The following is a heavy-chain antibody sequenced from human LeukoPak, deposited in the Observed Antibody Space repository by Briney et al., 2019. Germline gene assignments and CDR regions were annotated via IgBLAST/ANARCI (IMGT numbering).Heavy chain of an antibody. J-gene: IGHJ6*03. CDR1: GFTFSSYA. CDR2: ISGSGGST. Sequence: PGGSLRLSCAASGFTFSSYAMSWVRQAPGKGLEWVSAISGSGGSTYYADSVKGRFTISRDNSKNTLYLQMNSLRAEDTAVYYCAKGGVVVPAAMVYYYNYYMDVWGKGTMVTVSS. CDR3: AKGGVVVPAAMVYYYNYYMDV. V-gene: IGHV3-23*01. D-gene: IGHD2-2*01.